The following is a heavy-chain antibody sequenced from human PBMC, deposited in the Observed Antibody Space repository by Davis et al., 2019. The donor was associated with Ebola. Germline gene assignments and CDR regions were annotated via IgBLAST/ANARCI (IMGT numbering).Heavy chain of an antibody. CDR3: ARTSIVGTTTTASDI. D-gene: IGHD1-26*01. CDR1: GYTFRNYA. CDR2: ISAYNGNT. Sequence: ASVKVSCKASGYTFRNYAISWVRQAPGQGLEWMGWISAYNGNTNYAQILQGRVTMTTDTSTGTAYMELRSLRSDDTAVYFCARTSIVGTTTTASDIWGQGTKVTVSS. J-gene: IGHJ3*02. V-gene: IGHV1-18*01.